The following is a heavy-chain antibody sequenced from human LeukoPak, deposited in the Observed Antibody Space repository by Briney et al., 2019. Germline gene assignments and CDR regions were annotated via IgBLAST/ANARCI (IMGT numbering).Heavy chain of an antibody. Sequence: GGSLRLSCAASGFTFSSYGMHWVRQAPGKGLEWVAIIWYDGSNKYYADSVRGRFTISRDNSKNTLYLQMNSLRAEDTVMYYCARDRTRDCSGGGCYRHYFDYWGQGTLVTVSS. J-gene: IGHJ4*02. CDR1: GFTFSSYG. CDR3: ARDRTRDCSGGGCYRHYFDY. D-gene: IGHD2-15*01. V-gene: IGHV3-33*01. CDR2: IWYDGSNK.